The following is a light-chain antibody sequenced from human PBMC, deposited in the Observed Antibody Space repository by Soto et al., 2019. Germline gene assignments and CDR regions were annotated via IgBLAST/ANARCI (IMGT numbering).Light chain of an antibody. CDR1: QSVFSRY. J-gene: IGKJ5*01. CDR3: QQRGSWTPT. CDR2: GAT. Sequence: EILLTQSPGTLSLSPGERATLSCRASQSVFSRYLAWYRQKPGLAPRLLIHGATTRATGIPARLSGSGYGTDLTLTISSIEPEDFGVYYCQQRGSWTPTFGQGTRLEIK. V-gene: IGKV3-11*01.